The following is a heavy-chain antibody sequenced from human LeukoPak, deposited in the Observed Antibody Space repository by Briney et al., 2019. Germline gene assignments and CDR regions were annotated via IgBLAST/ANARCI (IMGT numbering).Heavy chain of an antibody. CDR2: INTDGSST. CDR1: GFTFSSYW. CDR3: ASPAFHYAR. D-gene: IGHD3-16*01. J-gene: IGHJ4*02. V-gene: IGHV3-74*01. Sequence: GGSLRLSCAASGFTFSSYWMHWVRQAPGKGLVWVSRINTDGSSTSYADTVKGRFTISRDNAKNTLYLQMNSLRAEDTAVYYCASPAFHYARRGQGTLVTVSS.